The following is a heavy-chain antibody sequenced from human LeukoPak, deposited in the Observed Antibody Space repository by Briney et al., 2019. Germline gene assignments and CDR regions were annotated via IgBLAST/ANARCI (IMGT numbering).Heavy chain of an antibody. CDR1: GYTFTSYD. V-gene: IGHV1-8*03. Sequence: ASVKVSCKASGYTFTSYDINWVRQATGQGLEWMGWMNPNSGNTGYAQKFQGRVTITRNTSISTAYMELSRLRSDDTAVYYCARDAGYYYDSSGYSSWFDPWGQGTLVTVSS. J-gene: IGHJ5*02. CDR2: MNPNSGNT. D-gene: IGHD3-22*01. CDR3: ARDAGYYYDSSGYSSWFDP.